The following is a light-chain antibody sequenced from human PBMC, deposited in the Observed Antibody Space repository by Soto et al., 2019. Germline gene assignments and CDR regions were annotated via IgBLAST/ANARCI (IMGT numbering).Light chain of an antibody. CDR1: QSVSSVR. J-gene: IGKJ2*01. CDR2: AAS. Sequence: EIVLTQSPGTLSLSPGERATLSCRASQSVSSVRLAWYQQKPGQAPRLLIYAASTRATGIPDRFSVSRSGTDFTLTISRLEPEDFSVYYCQQYGSSPLYTVGQGTKLEIK. V-gene: IGKV3-20*01. CDR3: QQYGSSPLYT.